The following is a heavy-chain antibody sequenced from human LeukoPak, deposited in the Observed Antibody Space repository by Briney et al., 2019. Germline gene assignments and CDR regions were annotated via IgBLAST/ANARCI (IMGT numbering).Heavy chain of an antibody. D-gene: IGHD2-8*01. CDR3: ARREWGSFDS. J-gene: IGHJ4*02. CDR2: IYPGDSET. V-gene: IGHV5-51*01. CDR1: GYRFTAYW. Sequence: GASLQISCGASGYRFTAYWIGWVRQLPGKGLEWMGIIYPGDSETTYSPSFQGQVTIPADRSLTTAYLQWSSLKASDTAMYYCARREWGSFDSWGQGTLVTVSS.